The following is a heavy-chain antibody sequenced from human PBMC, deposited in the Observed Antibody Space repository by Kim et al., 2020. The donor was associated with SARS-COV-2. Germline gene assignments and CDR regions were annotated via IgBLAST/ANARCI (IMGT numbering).Heavy chain of an antibody. CDR1: GGSVSSGSYY. Sequence: SETLSLTCTVSGGSVSSGSYYWSWIRQPPGKGLEWIGYIYYSGSTNYNPSLKSRVTISVDTSKNQFSLKLSSVTAADTAVYYCARDYRVQTRYGMDVWGQGTTVTVSS. CDR3: ARDYRVQTRYGMDV. D-gene: IGHD1-1*01. V-gene: IGHV4-61*01. J-gene: IGHJ6*02. CDR2: IYYSGST.